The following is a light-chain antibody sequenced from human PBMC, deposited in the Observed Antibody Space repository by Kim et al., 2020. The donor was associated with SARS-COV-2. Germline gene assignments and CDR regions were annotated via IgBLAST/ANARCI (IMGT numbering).Light chain of an antibody. CDR2: SVT. J-gene: IGLJ2*01. CDR1: SSDVGGYRY. V-gene: IGLV2-11*01. CDR3: CSYAGNYVV. Sequence: PGQSVTSSCTGTSSDVGGYRYVSWYQQHPGKAPKLMIYSVTNRPSGVPDRFSGSKSGNTASLTISGLQAEDEADYYCCSYAGNYVVFGGGTQLTVL.